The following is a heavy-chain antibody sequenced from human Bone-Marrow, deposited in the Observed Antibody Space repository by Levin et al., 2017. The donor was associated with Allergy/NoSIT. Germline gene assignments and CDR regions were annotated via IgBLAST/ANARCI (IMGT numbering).Heavy chain of an antibody. CDR2: IYSDGST. CDR3: ASNADFGY. Sequence: GESLKISCAASGFTVSNNYMNWVRQAPGKGLEWVSLIYSDGSTHYADSVRGRFTISRDNSKNTLFLQMTSLRVDDTAVYYCASNADFGYWGQGTLVTVSS. CDR1: GFTVSNNY. V-gene: IGHV3-53*01. J-gene: IGHJ4*02.